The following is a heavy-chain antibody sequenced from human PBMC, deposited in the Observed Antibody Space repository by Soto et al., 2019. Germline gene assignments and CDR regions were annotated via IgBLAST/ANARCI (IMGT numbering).Heavy chain of an antibody. CDR2: INDRGRST. CDR3: ARDQSWQDLAWWFDP. J-gene: IGHJ5*02. Sequence: PGGSLRLSCAASGFTFSSYAMNWVRQPPGKGLEWVSGINDRGRSTYYADSVKGRFTISRDNSKNTLSLQMNSLTSEDTAVYYCARDQSWQDLAWWFDPWGQGTLVTVSS. V-gene: IGHV3-23*01. CDR1: GFTFSSYA. D-gene: IGHD3-10*01.